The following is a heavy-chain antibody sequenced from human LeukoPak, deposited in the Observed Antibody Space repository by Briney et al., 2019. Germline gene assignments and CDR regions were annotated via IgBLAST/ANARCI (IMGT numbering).Heavy chain of an antibody. CDR2: ISSNGGST. J-gene: IGHJ4*02. Sequence: PGGSLRLSCAASGFTFSSHVMLWVRQAPGKGLEYVSAISSNGGSTYYANSMKGRFTISRDNSKNTLYLQMGSLRAEDMAVYYCARMMYHYDSGTYQPPDYWGQGTLVTVSS. CDR1: GFTFSSHV. D-gene: IGHD3-22*01. V-gene: IGHV3-64*01. CDR3: ARMMYHYDSGTYQPPDY.